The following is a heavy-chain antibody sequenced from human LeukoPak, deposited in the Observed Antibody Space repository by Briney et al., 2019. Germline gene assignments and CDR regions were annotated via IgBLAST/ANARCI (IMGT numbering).Heavy chain of an antibody. CDR2: IYHSGST. CDR3: AREPYYGSGSFLDY. Sequence: PSETLSLTCAVSGGSISCSNWWSWVRQPPGKGLGWIGEIYHSGSTNYNPSLKSRVTISVDKSKNQFSLKLSSVTAADTAVYYCAREPYYGSGSFLDYWGQGTLVTVSS. D-gene: IGHD3-10*01. V-gene: IGHV4-4*02. J-gene: IGHJ4*02. CDR1: GGSISCSNW.